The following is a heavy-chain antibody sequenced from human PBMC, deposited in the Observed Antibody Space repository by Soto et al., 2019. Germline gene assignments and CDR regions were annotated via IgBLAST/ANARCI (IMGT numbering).Heavy chain of an antibody. V-gene: IGHV4-61*01. CDR3: ARAGYDFWSGQDAYYYYGMDV. CDR1: ASGLSSGSYH. Sequence: PSVTLPLPCTASASGLSSGSYHWSCIRQPPGKRPEWIGYSDCSGSTTYHPSLKSRVTISVDTSKTQFSLKLSSVTAADTAVYYCARAGYDFWSGQDAYYYYGMDVWGQGTTVTVS. CDR2: SDCSGST. J-gene: IGHJ6*02. D-gene: IGHD3-3*01.